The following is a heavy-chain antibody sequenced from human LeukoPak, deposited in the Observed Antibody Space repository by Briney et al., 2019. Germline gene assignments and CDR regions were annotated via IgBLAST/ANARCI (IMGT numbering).Heavy chain of an antibody. J-gene: IGHJ4*02. CDR1: GFTFSAYW. CDR2: INTDGSIT. Sequence: GGSLRLSCAASGFTFSAYWMHWVRQAPGKGLVWVSHINTDGSITNYADSVKGRFTISRDNAKNTLYLQMNSLRAEDTAVYYCARASSLANWGQGTLVTVSS. CDR3: ARASSLAN. V-gene: IGHV3-74*01.